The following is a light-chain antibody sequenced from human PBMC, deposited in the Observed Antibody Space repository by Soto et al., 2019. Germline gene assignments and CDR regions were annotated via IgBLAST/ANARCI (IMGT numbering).Light chain of an antibody. CDR1: QSFRGL. Sequence: EIVLTQSPGTLSLSPGEGATVSCRVSQSFRGLLAWYQQKPGQAPRLLIYDAYNRATGIPPRFSGSGSGTDFTLTISSLEPEDSAVYYCQQRHMWPITFGQGTRLEIK. V-gene: IGKV3-11*01. CDR2: DAY. CDR3: QQRHMWPIT. J-gene: IGKJ5*01.